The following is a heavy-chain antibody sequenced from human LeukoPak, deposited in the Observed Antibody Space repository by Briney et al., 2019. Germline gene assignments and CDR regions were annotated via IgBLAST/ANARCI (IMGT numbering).Heavy chain of an antibody. Sequence: SQTLSLTCTVSGGSISSGDYYWSWIRQPPGKGLEWIGYIYYSGSTYYNPSLKSRVSISVDTSKNQFSLKLSSVTAADTAVYYCAREGRDGYNSEFDYWDQGTLVTVSS. CDR3: AREGRDGYNSEFDY. CDR1: GGSISSGDYY. J-gene: IGHJ4*02. V-gene: IGHV4-30-4*08. D-gene: IGHD5-24*01. CDR2: IYYSGST.